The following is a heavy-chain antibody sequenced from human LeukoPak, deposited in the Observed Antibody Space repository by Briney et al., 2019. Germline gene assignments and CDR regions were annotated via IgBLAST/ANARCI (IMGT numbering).Heavy chain of an antibody. J-gene: IGHJ5*02. CDR1: GYTFTSYD. D-gene: IGHD3-22*01. Sequence: ASVKVSCKASGYTFTSYDINWVRQATGQGLEWMGWMNPNSGNTGYAQKFQGRVTMTRNTSISTAYMELSSLRSEDTAVHYCARGRRYYYDSSGLSDPWGQGTLVTVSS. CDR3: ARGRRYYYDSSGLSDP. CDR2: MNPNSGNT. V-gene: IGHV1-8*01.